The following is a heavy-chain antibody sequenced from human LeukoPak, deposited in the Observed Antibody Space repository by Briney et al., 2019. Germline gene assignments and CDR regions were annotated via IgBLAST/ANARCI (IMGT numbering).Heavy chain of an antibody. CDR3: AKDRDSNWYPYFKY. CDR1: GFTFGSSW. V-gene: IGHV3-7*03. J-gene: IGHJ4*02. Sequence: GGSLRLSCVVSGFTFGSSWMSWVRQAPGKGLEWVTNIKQDGSEKYYVDSVKGRFTISRGNSRNSLYLDINSLRTEDTAVYYCAKDRDSNWYPYFKYWGQGTLITVSS. CDR2: IKQDGSEK. D-gene: IGHD4-11*01.